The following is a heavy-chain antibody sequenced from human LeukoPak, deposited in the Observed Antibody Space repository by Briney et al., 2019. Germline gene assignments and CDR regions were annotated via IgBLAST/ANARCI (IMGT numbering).Heavy chain of an antibody. J-gene: IGHJ4*02. CDR2: IYSGGRT. Sequence: GGSLRLSCAASGFTVTTNCMSWVRQAPGKGLEWVSVIYSGGRTYYADSVKGRFTASTDNSKNTLYLQMNSLRAEDTAVYYCAMCTATNGTVYWSQGTLVTVSS. CDR1: GFTVTTNC. V-gene: IGHV3-66*01. CDR3: AMCTATNGTVY. D-gene: IGHD6-13*01.